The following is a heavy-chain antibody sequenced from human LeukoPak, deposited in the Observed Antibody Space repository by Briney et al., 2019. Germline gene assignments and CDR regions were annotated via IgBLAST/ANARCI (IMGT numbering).Heavy chain of an antibody. CDR1: GYTFTSYG. D-gene: IGHD3-22*01. CDR3: ARDPSNYYDSSGYSRVDYYYGMDV. V-gene: IGHV1-18*01. Sequence: ASVKVSCTASGYTFTSYGISWVRQAPGQGLEWMGWISAYNGNTNYAQKLQGRVTMTTDTSTSTAYMELGSLRSDDTAVYYCARDPSNYYDSSGYSRVDYYYGMDVWGQGTTVTVSS. CDR2: ISAYNGNT. J-gene: IGHJ6*02.